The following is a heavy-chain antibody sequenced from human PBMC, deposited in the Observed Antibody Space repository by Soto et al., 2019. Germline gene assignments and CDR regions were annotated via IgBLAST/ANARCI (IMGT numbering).Heavy chain of an antibody. Sequence: PSETLSLTCTVSGGSISSGGYYWSWIRQHPGKGLEWIGYIYYSGSTYYNPSLKSRVTISVDTSKNQFSLKLTSVTAADTAVYYCARGTAELSSGRYASFDFWGLGTLVTVSS. CDR2: IYYSGST. CDR1: GGSISSGGYY. J-gene: IGHJ4*02. CDR3: ARGTAELSSGRYASFDF. V-gene: IGHV4-31*03. D-gene: IGHD6-19*01.